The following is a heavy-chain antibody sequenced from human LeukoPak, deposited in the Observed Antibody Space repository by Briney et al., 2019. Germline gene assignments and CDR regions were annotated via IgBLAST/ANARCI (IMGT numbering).Heavy chain of an antibody. J-gene: IGHJ4*02. CDR1: GYSFTINN. CDR3: ARDSAVSTGGLDD. D-gene: IGHD4-11*01. Sequence: ASVTVSLTASGYSFTINNLHWVWQRQGPGQGRVGIINTSDGSTSYAQKFQGRVTMTRDTSTSKLYMELSSLRSEDAAGYYCARDSAVSTGGLDDWGQGTLVTVSS. CDR2: INTSDGST. V-gene: IGHV1-46*01.